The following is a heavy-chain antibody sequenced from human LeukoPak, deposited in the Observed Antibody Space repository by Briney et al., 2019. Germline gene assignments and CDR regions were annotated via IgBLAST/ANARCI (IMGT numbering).Heavy chain of an antibody. V-gene: IGHV1-2*02. CDR2: INPNSGGT. CDR3: ARAGTIVVVPAAIQGYYYYGMDV. J-gene: IGHJ6*02. Sequence: ASVKVSYKASEYTFTGYYMHWVGQAPGQGGEGMGWINPNSGGTNYAQKFQGRVTMTRDTSISTAYMELSRLRSDDTAVYYCARAGTIVVVPAAIQGYYYYGMDVWGQGTTVTVSS. D-gene: IGHD2-2*01. CDR1: EYTFTGYY.